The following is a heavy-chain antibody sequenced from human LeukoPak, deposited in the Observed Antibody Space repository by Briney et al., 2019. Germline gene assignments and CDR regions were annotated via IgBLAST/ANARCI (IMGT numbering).Heavy chain of an antibody. V-gene: IGHV1-69*04. D-gene: IGHD2-21*02. CDR3: ARESERVIPVVVTGHFDL. Sequence: ASVNVSCKASGGTFSSYAISWVRQAPGQGLEWMGRIIPILGIANYAQKFQGRVTITADKSTSTAYMELSSLRSEDTAVYYCARESERVIPVVVTGHFDLWGRGTLVTVSS. J-gene: IGHJ2*01. CDR2: IIPILGIA. CDR1: GGTFSSYA.